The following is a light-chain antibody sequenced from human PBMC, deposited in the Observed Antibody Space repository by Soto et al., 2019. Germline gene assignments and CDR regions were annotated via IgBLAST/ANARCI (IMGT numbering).Light chain of an antibody. Sequence: QSALTQPPSASRSPGQSVTISCTGTSSDVGGYNYVSWYQQHPGKAPKLMIYEVSQRPSGVPDRFSGSKSGNTASLTVSGLQADDEADYYCSSYAGNNNLIFGGGTKLTV. CDR2: EVS. J-gene: IGLJ2*01. V-gene: IGLV2-8*02. CDR1: SSDVGGYNY. CDR3: SSYAGNNNLI.